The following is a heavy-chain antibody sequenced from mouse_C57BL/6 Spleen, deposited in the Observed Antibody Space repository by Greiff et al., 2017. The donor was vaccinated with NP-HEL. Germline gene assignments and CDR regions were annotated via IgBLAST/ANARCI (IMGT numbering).Heavy chain of an antibody. D-gene: IGHD1-1*01. V-gene: IGHV1-61*01. CDR3: ARGSTLYYFDY. CDR2: IYPSDSET. CDR1: GYTFTSYW. Sequence: QVQLQQSGAELVRPGSSVKLSCKASGYTFTSYWMDWVKQRPGQGLEWIGNIYPSDSETHYNQKFKDKATLTVDKSSSTAYMQLSSLTSEDSAVYYCARGSTLYYFDYWGQGTTLTVSS. J-gene: IGHJ2*01.